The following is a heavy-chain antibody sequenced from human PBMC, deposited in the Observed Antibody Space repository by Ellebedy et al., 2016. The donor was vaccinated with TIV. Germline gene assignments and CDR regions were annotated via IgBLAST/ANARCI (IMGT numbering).Heavy chain of an antibody. J-gene: IGHJ4*02. Sequence: SETLSLXXTVSGGSISSYYWSWIRQPPGKGLEWIGYIYYSGSTNYNPSLKSRVTISVDTSKNQFSLKLSSVTAADTAVYYCARDVPGYCSGGSCYFDYWGQGTLVTVSS. V-gene: IGHV4-59*01. D-gene: IGHD2-15*01. CDR2: IYYSGST. CDR1: GGSISSYY. CDR3: ARDVPGYCSGGSCYFDY.